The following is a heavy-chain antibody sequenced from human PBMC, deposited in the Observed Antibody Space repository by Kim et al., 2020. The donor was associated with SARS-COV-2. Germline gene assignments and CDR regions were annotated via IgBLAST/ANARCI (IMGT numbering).Heavy chain of an antibody. D-gene: IGHD1-26*01. J-gene: IGHJ4*02. V-gene: IGHV4-34*01. Sequence: PSLKSRFTISVDTSNNQFSLKLSSVTAADTAVYSCARGAALVGATERGDYWGQGTLVTVSS. CDR3: ARGAALVGATERGDY.